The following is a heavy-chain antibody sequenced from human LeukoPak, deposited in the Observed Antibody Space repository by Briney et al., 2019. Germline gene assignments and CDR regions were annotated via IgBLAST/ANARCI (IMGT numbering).Heavy chain of an antibody. CDR3: ARHDFDY. CDR1: GYTFTSYY. J-gene: IGHJ4*02. Sequence: ASVKVSCKASGYTFTSYYMHWVRQAPGQGLEWMGIVNPGGGGTNYAQKFQGRVTMTRDTSISTAYMELSRLRSDDTAVYYCARHDFDYWGRGTLVTVSS. V-gene: IGHV1-2*02. CDR2: VNPGGGGT.